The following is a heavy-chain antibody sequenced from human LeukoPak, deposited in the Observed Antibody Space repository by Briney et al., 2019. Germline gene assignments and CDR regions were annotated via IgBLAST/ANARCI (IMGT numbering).Heavy chain of an antibody. Sequence: PGGSLRLSCAASGFTFSSYAMHWVRQAPGKGLEWVAVISYDGSNKYYADSVKGRFTISRDNSKNTLYLQMNSLRAEDTAVYYCARDILSDYYYGMDVWGQGTTVTVSS. V-gene: IGHV3-30*04. J-gene: IGHJ6*02. D-gene: IGHD2-21*01. CDR1: GFTFSSYA. CDR3: ARDILSDYYYGMDV. CDR2: ISYDGSNK.